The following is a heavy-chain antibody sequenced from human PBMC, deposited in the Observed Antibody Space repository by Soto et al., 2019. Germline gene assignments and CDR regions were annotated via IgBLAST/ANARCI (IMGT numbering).Heavy chain of an antibody. Sequence: EVQLLESGGGLVQPGGSLGLSCAASGFTFDNYAMSWVRQAPGKGLEWVSAISADGTNTFYADSVKGRFTISRDNSKNTLYLQMSSLRAADTAIYYCSKYCIGGRCQIIYAMDVWGQGTTVTVSS. CDR3: SKYCIGGRCQIIYAMDV. CDR2: ISADGTNT. CDR1: GFTFDNYA. J-gene: IGHJ6*02. V-gene: IGHV3-23*01. D-gene: IGHD2-15*01.